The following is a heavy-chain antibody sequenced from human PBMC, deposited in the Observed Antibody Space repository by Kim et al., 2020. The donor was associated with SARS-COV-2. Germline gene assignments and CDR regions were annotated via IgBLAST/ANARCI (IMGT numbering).Heavy chain of an antibody. CDR1: GYIFTSYY. D-gene: IGHD6-6*01. CDR3: ARAVSYSSSSGYFDY. J-gene: IGHJ4*02. CDR2: INPSADAT. V-gene: IGHV1-46*01. Sequence: ASVKVSCKASGYIFTSYYVHWVRQAPGRGLEWMGVINPSADATTYGQKFLGRVTVTRDRSTNTVYMELSGLTSDDTAVYYCARAVSYSSSSGYFDYWGQG.